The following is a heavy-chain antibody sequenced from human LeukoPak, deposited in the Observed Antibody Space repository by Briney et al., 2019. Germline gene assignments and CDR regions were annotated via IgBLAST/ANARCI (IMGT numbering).Heavy chain of an antibody. D-gene: IGHD3-10*01. J-gene: IGHJ6*03. CDR3: AREVRYGSGFMDV. Sequence: SETLSLTCTVSGGSIGSFYWTWIRQPPGKGLEWIGYIYSSGTTNYNPSLKSRVTISVDTSKNQFSLKLSSVTAADTAVYYCAREVRYGSGFMDVWGKGTTVTVSS. CDR2: IYSSGTT. CDR1: GGSIGSFY. V-gene: IGHV4-59*01.